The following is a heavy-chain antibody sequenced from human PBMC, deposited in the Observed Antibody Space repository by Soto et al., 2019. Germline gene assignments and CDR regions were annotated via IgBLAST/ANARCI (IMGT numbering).Heavy chain of an antibody. V-gene: IGHV3-23*01. CDR3: AKGTKIALAAFDI. CDR2: ISGSGGST. Sequence: PGGSLRLSCAASALTFSSYAMSGVRQAPGKGLEWVSAISGSGGSTYYEDSVKGRFNISRDNSKNTLYPQMNSLRAEDTAVYYCAKGTKIALAAFDIWGQGTMVTVSS. J-gene: IGHJ3*02. D-gene: IGHD2-21*01. CDR1: ALTFSSYA.